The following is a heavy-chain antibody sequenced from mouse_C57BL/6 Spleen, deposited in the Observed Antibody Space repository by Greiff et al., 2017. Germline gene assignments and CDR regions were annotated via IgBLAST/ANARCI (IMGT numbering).Heavy chain of an antibody. V-gene: IGHV2-9-1*01. CDR2: IWTGGGT. J-gene: IGHJ4*01. Sequence: VHLVESGPGLVAPSQSLSITCTVSGFSLTSYAISWVRQPPGKGLEWLGVIWTGGGTNYNSALKSRLSISKDNSKSQVFLKMNRLQTDYTARYFCARTMTSFAMDYWGQGTSVTVSS. CDR3: ARTMTSFAMDY. CDR1: GFSLTSYA. D-gene: IGHD2-3*01.